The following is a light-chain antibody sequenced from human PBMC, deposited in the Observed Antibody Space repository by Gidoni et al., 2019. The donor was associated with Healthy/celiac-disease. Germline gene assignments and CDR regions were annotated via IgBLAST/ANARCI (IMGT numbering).Light chain of an antibody. J-gene: IGKJ5*01. CDR1: RSVLYSANNKNY. Sequence: DIVMTQSPDSLAVSLCERATINCKSSRSVLYSANNKNYLAWYQQKPGQPPKLLIYWASTRESGVPDRFSGSGSGTDFTLTISSLQAEDVAVYYCQQYYSTPITFGQGTRLEIK. V-gene: IGKV4-1*01. CDR3: QQYYSTPIT. CDR2: WAS.